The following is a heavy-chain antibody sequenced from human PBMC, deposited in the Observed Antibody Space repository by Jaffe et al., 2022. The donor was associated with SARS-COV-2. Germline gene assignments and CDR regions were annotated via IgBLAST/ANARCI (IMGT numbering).Heavy chain of an antibody. CDR2: ISYDGSNK. CDR3: ARDRADSSGYYYGMDV. D-gene: IGHD3-22*01. CDR1: GFTFSSYA. Sequence: QVQLVESGGGVVQPGRSLRLSCAASGFTFSSYAMHWVRQAPGKGLEWVAVISYDGSNKYYADSVKGRFTISRDNSKNTLYLQMNSLRAEDTAVYYCARDRADSSGYYYGMDVWGQGTTVTVSS. J-gene: IGHJ6*02. V-gene: IGHV3-30-3*01.